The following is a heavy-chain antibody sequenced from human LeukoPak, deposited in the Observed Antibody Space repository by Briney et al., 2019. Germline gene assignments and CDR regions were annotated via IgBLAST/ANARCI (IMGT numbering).Heavy chain of an antibody. Sequence: EASVKVSCKASGGTFSSYAISWVRQAPGQGLEWMGGIIPIFGTANYAQKFQGRVTITTDESTSTAYMELSSLRSEDTAVYYCAGSSGYYYDWFDPWGQGTLVTVSS. CDR2: IIPIFGTA. J-gene: IGHJ5*02. V-gene: IGHV1-69*05. CDR3: AGSSGYYYDWFDP. D-gene: IGHD3-22*01. CDR1: GGTFSSYA.